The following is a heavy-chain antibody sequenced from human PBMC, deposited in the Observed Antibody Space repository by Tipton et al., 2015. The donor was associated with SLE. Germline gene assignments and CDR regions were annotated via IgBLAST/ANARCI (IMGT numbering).Heavy chain of an antibody. Sequence: LRLSCTVSGGSISSYYWSWIRQPPGKGLEWIGYIYYSGSTNYNPSLKSRVTISVDTSKNQFSLKLSSVTAADTAVYYCARDLAARGGHYFDYWGQGTLVTVYS. D-gene: IGHD6-6*01. J-gene: IGHJ4*02. CDR1: GGSISSYY. V-gene: IGHV4-59*01. CDR3: ARDLAARGGHYFDY. CDR2: IYYSGST.